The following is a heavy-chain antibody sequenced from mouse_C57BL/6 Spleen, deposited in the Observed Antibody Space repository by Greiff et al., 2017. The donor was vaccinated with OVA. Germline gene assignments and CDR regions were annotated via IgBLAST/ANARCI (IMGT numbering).Heavy chain of an antibody. D-gene: IGHD1-1*01. CDR3: ASLGLFITTVVATSGYFGV. J-gene: IGHJ1*03. CDR1: GYTFTSYG. CDR2: IYPRSGNT. Sequence: QVQLQQSGAELARPGASVKLSCKASGYTFTSYGISWVKQRTGQGLEWIGEIYPRSGNTYYNEKFKGKATLTADKSSSTAYMELRSLTSEDSAVYFCASLGLFITTVVATSGYFGVWGTGTTVTVSS. V-gene: IGHV1-81*01.